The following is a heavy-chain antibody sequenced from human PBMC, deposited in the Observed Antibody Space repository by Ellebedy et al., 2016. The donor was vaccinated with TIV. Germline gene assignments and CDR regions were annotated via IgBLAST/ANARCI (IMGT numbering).Heavy chain of an antibody. CDR3: ARIGSYSVRD. CDR1: GGSISSGGYY. D-gene: IGHD2-15*01. J-gene: IGHJ4*02. V-gene: IGHV4-31*03. CDR2: IYYSGST. Sequence: SETLSLXCTVSGGSISSGGYYWSWIRQHPGKGLEWIGYIYYSGSTYYNPSLKSRVTISVDTSKNQFSLKLNSVTAADTAVYYCARIGSYSVRDWGQGTLVTVSS.